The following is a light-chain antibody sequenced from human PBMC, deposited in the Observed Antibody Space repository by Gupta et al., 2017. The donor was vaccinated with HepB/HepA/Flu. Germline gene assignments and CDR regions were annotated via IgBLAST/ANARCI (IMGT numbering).Light chain of an antibody. V-gene: IGLV4-60*03. CDR2: VESSGRY. J-gene: IGLJ2*01. CDR3: ETWDSNIRV. CDR1: SGYSHYS. Sequence: QLMVTQSSSASASLGSSVKLTCTLSSGYSHYSIGWHQQQPGKAPRFLMKVESSGRYNKGSGIPDRFSGSSSGAARYLTIANLQAEDEADYYWETWDSNIRVFGGGTKLTVL.